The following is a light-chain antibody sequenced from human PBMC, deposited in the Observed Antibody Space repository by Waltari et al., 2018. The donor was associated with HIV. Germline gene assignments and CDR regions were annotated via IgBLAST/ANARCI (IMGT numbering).Light chain of an antibody. CDR2: GNK. CDR3: QSYDITLSASVV. CDR1: TSNIGADYD. V-gene: IGLV1-40*01. J-gene: IGLJ2*01. Sequence: QSVLTQPPSVSGAPGQRVTISCTGSTSNIGADYDVQWYQQIPGTAPKLLISGNKNRPSGVPDRFSASKSGTSASLTITGLQAEDEADYFCQSYDITLSASVVFGGGTKLTVL.